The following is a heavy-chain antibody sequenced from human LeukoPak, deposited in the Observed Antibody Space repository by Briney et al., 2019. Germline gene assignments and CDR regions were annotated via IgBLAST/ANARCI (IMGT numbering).Heavy chain of an antibody. Sequence: ASVKVSCKASGYTFTSYAMHWVRQAPGQRLEWMGWINAGNGNTKYSQKFQDRVTITRDTSASTAYMELSSLRSEDTAVYYCASPTTVSGSYGFDYWGQGTLVTVSS. CDR1: GYTFTSYA. D-gene: IGHD1-26*01. J-gene: IGHJ4*02. V-gene: IGHV1-3*01. CDR3: ASPTTVSGSYGFDY. CDR2: INAGNGNT.